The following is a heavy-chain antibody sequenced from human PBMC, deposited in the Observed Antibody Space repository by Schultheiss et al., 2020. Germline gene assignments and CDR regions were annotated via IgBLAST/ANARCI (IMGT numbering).Heavy chain of an antibody. CDR3: ARDRGYDFWSGYYSYYYGMDV. CDR1: GFTFSNYA. J-gene: IGHJ6*02. CDR2: ISGSGGST. Sequence: GGSLRLSCAASGFTFSNYAMSWVRQAPGKGLEWVSAISGSGGSTYYADSVKGRFTISRDNSKNTLYLQMNSLRAEDTAVYYCARDRGYDFWSGYYSYYYGMDVWGQGTTVTVSS. D-gene: IGHD3-3*01. V-gene: IGHV3-23*01.